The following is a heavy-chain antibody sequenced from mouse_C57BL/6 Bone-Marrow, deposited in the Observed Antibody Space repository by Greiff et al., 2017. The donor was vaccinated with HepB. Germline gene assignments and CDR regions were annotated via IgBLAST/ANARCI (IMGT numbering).Heavy chain of an antibody. V-gene: IGHV1-63*01. CDR2: IYPGGGYT. CDR3: ARSVGNYFDY. D-gene: IGHD1-1*02. Sequence: VQLQQSGAELVRPGTSVKMSCKASGYTFTNYWIGWAKQRPGHGLEWIGDIYPGGGYTNYNEKFKGKATLTADKSSSTAYMQFSSLTSEDSAIYYCARSVGNYFDYWGQGTTLTASS. J-gene: IGHJ2*01. CDR1: GYTFTNYW.